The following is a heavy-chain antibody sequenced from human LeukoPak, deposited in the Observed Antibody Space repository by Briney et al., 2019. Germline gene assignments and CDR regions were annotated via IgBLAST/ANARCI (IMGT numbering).Heavy chain of an antibody. Sequence: SETLSLTCTVSGGSISSGSYYWSWIRQPAGKGLEWIVRIYTSGSTNYNPSLKSRVTISVDTSKNQFSLKLSSVTAADTAMYYCARGYCSGGSCYSRYYYYYYMDVWGKGTTVTVSS. CDR2: IYTSGST. CDR1: GGSISSGSYY. D-gene: IGHD2-15*01. CDR3: ARGYCSGGSCYSRYYYYYYMDV. J-gene: IGHJ6*03. V-gene: IGHV4-61*02.